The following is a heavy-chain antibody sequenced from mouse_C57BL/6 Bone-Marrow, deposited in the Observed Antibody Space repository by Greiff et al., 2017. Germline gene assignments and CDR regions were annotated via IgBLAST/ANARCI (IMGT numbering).Heavy chain of an antibody. Sequence: EVKLMESGPGLVKPSQSLSLTCSVTGYSITSGYYWNWIRQFPGNKLEWMGYISYDGSNNYNPSLKNRISITRDTSKNQFFLKLNSVTTEDTATYYCAIRDSSGYLFAYWGQGTLVTVSA. D-gene: IGHD3-2*02. CDR1: GYSITSGYY. CDR3: AIRDSSGYLFAY. J-gene: IGHJ3*01. CDR2: ISYDGSN. V-gene: IGHV3-6*01.